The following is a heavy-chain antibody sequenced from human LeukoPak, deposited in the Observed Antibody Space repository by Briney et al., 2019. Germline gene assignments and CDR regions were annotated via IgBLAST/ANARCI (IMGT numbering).Heavy chain of an antibody. CDR2: INHSGST. CDR3: ARVPWDYDSSGSFIFDY. CDR1: GGSFSGYY. V-gene: IGHV4-34*01. D-gene: IGHD3-22*01. J-gene: IGHJ4*02. Sequence: SETLSLTCAVYGGSFSGYYWSWIRQPPGKGLEWIGEINHSGSTNYNPSLKSRVTISVDTSKNQFSLKLSSVTAADTAVYYCARVPWDYDSSGSFIFDYWGQGTLVTVSS.